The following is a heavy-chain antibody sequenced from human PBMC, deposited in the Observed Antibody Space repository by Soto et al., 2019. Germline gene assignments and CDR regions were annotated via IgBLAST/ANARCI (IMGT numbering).Heavy chain of an antibody. CDR1: GYTFTSYG. Sequence: ASVKVSCKASGYTFTSYGISWVRQAPGQGLEWMGWISAYNGNTNYAQKLQGRVTMTTDTSTSTAYMELRSLRSDDTAVYYCASSYYYDRSGSIDAYDIWGQGTMVTVSS. D-gene: IGHD3-22*01. CDR2: ISAYNGNT. V-gene: IGHV1-18*04. J-gene: IGHJ3*02. CDR3: ASSYYYDRSGSIDAYDI.